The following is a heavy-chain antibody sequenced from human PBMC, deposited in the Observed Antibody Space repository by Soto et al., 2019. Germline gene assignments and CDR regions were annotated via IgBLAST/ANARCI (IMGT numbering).Heavy chain of an antibody. CDR2: IKVDGSEK. Sequence: GGSLRLSCAASGFTFSSNWMSFSSNWMSWVRQAPGKGLEWVANIKVDGSEKYYVNSVKGRFTISRDNAKNSLYLQMNSLRAEDTAVYYCARTRPGLYFDYWGQGTLVTVSS. V-gene: IGHV3-7*01. CDR1: GFTFSSNW. CDR3: ARTRPGLYFDY. J-gene: IGHJ4*02.